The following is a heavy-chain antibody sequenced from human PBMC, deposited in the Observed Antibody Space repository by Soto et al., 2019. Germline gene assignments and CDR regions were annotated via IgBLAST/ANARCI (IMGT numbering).Heavy chain of an antibody. D-gene: IGHD3-10*01. Sequence: SETLSLTCTVSGGSVSSGSYYWSWIRQPPGKGLEWIGYIYYSGSTNYNPSLKSRVTISVDTSKNQFSLKLSSVTAADTAVYYCARVFTMVRGVIEFGWFDPWGQGTLVTVSS. J-gene: IGHJ5*02. CDR3: ARVFTMVRGVIEFGWFDP. CDR1: GGSVSSGSYY. V-gene: IGHV4-61*01. CDR2: IYYSGST.